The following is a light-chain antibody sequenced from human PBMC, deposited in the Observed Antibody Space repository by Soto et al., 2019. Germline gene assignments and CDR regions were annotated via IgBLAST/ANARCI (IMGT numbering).Light chain of an antibody. Sequence: DIVMTQSPDSLTVSLGERATINCKSRHDVSYDSNNRHYLAWYQLRPGQPPKLLIYWPSTRASGVPDRFTGSGSGTDFTLPISSLQPEDAAVYYCQQHHAVLGYGFAQGNRLEIK. CDR3: QQHHAVLGYG. CDR2: WPS. V-gene: IGKV4-1*01. J-gene: IGKJ2*03. CDR1: HDVSYDSNNRHY.